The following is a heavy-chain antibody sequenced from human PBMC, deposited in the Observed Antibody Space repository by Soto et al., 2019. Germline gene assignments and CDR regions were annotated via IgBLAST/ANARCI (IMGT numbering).Heavy chain of an antibody. V-gene: IGHV1-69*04. Sequence: ASVKVSCKASGGTFSSYTISWVRQAPGQGLEWMGRIIPILGIANYAQKFQGRVTITADKSASTAYMELSSLRSEDTAVYYCAREDVTIFGVVPCAFDIWGQGTMVTVSS. CDR1: GGTFSSYT. CDR2: IIPILGIA. J-gene: IGHJ3*02. D-gene: IGHD3-3*01. CDR3: AREDVTIFGVVPCAFDI.